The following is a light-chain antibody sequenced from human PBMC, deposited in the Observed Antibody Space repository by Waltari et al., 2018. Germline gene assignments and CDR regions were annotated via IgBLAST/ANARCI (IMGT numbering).Light chain of an antibody. Sequence: QSALTQPASVSGSPGQSVTIPCTGTRSDVGSYNLVSWYQEHPGKAPKLMIYEDSKRPAGVSNRFSGSKSGNTASLTISGLQAEDAADYYCCSYAGSFTLVFGGGTKLTVL. CDR3: CSYAGSFTLV. V-gene: IGLV2-23*01. CDR1: RSDVGSYNL. J-gene: IGLJ2*01. CDR2: EDS.